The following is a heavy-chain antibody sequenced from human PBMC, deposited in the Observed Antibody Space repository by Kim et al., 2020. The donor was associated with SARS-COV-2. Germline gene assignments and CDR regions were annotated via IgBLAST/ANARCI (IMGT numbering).Heavy chain of an antibody. CDR2: IYYSGST. D-gene: IGHD2-2*01. Sequence: SETLSLTCTVSGGSISSSSYYWGWIRQPPGKGLEWIGSIYYSGSTYYNPSLKSRVTISVDTSKNQFSLKLSSVTAADTAVYYCASCYGYYYYYYMDVWGKGTTVTVSS. CDR1: GGSISSSSYY. J-gene: IGHJ6*03. V-gene: IGHV4-39*01. CDR3: ASCYGYYYYYYMDV.